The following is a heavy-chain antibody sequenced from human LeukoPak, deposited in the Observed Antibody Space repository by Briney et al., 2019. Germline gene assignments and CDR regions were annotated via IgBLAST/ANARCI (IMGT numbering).Heavy chain of an antibody. Sequence: GASVKVSCKASGYTFTSYGISWVRQAPGQGHEWMGWISAYNGNTNYAQKLQGRVTMTTDTSTSTAYMELRSLRSDDTAVYYCARDGLARYCSSTSCPDDWFDPWGQGTLVTVSS. V-gene: IGHV1-18*01. J-gene: IGHJ5*02. CDR2: ISAYNGNT. CDR3: ARDGLARYCSSTSCPDDWFDP. D-gene: IGHD2-2*01. CDR1: GYTFTSYG.